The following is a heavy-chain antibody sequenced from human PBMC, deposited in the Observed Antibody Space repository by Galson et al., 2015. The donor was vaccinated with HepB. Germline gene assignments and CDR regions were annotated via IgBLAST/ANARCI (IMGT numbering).Heavy chain of an antibody. CDR1: GYTFTGYY. J-gene: IGHJ4*02. CDR2: INPNSGGT. D-gene: IGHD6-13*01. CDR3: ARDNGGAAAGSWSVAPNDY. Sequence: SVKVSCKASGYTFTGYYMHWVRQAPGQGLEWMGWINPNSGGTNYAQKFQGRVTMTRDTSISTAYMELSRLRSDDTAVYYCARDNGGAAAGSWSVAPNDYWGQGTLVTVSS. V-gene: IGHV1-2*02.